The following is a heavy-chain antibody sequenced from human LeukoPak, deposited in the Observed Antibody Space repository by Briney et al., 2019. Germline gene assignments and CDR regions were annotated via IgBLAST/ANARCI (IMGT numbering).Heavy chain of an antibody. CDR2: IYYSGST. Sequence: PSETLSLTCTVSGGSVSSGSYYWSWIRQPPGKGLEWIGYIYYSGSTNYNPSLKSRVTISVDTSKNQFSLKLSSVTAADTAVYYCARVSSGVWSPGAFPFDYWGQGALVTVSS. D-gene: IGHD3-10*01. CDR1: GGSVSSGSYY. J-gene: IGHJ4*02. V-gene: IGHV4-61*01. CDR3: ARVSSGVWSPGAFPFDY.